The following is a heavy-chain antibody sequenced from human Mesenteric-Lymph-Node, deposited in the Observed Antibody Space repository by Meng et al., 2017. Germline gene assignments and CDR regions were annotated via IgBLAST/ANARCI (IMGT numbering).Heavy chain of an antibody. CDR2: IWYDGSNK. V-gene: IGHV3-33*01. CDR1: GFTFSSYG. Sequence: GGSLRLSCAASGFTFSSYGMHWVRQAPGKGLEWVAVIWYDGSNKYYADSVKGRFTISRDNSKNTLYLQMNSLRAEDTAVYYCARDLSIAAAGTVIDYWGQGTLVTVSS. CDR3: ARDLSIAAAGTVIDY. J-gene: IGHJ4*02. D-gene: IGHD6-13*01.